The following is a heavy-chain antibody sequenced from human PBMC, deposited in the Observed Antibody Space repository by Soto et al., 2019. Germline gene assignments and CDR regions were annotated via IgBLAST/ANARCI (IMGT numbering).Heavy chain of an antibody. CDR2: INAVNGNT. V-gene: IGHV1-3*01. D-gene: IGHD5-12*01. CDR3: AREGDHYNYAYGLDF. Sequence: QVLLVQSGAELRKPGASVKFACKASGYTFTRFAIHWVRQAPGQGLEWMGWINAVNGNTRYSQKFQGRATLTLDTSADTAYREVSSLTSGDTATYYCAREGDHYNYAYGLDFWGQGTLLTVSS. CDR1: GYTFTRFA. J-gene: IGHJ4*02.